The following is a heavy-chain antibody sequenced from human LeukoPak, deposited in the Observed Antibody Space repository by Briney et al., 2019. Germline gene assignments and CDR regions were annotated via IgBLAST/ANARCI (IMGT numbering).Heavy chain of an antibody. CDR2: ISSSSSYI. CDR1: GFTFSSYS. J-gene: IGHJ3*02. Sequence: GGSLRLSCAASGFTFSSYSMNWVRQAPGKGLEWVSSISSSSSYIYYADSVKGRFTISRDNAKNSLYLQMNSLRAEDTAVYYCARQMRANDAFDIWGQGTMVTVSS. V-gene: IGHV3-21*01. CDR3: ARQMRANDAFDI.